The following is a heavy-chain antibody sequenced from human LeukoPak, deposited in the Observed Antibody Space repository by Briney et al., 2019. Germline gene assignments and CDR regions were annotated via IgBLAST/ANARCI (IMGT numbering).Heavy chain of an antibody. CDR1: GFTFSSYA. V-gene: IGHV3-23*01. CDR2: ISGSGGST. J-gene: IGHJ4*02. D-gene: IGHD5-12*01. CDR3: AKDGREWPRSLDY. Sequence: PGGSLRLSCAAYGFTFSSYAMGWVRQAPGEGLEWVSGISGSGGSTYYADSVKGRFTISRDNSKNTLYLQMNSLRAEDTAVYYCAKDGREWPRSLDYWGQGTLVTVSS.